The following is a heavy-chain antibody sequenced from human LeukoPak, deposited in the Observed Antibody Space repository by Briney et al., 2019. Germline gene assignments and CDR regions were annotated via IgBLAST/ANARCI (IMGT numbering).Heavy chain of an antibody. V-gene: IGHV1-69*13. D-gene: IGHD2-2*01. CDR2: IIPIFGTA. CDR3: ARGLGAYQLLGGALDY. CDR1: GGTFSSYA. J-gene: IGHJ4*02. Sequence: SVKVSCKASGGTFSSYAISWVRQAPGQGLEWMGGIIPIFGTANYAQKFQGRATITADESTSTAYMELSSLRSEDTAVYYSARGLGAYQLLGGALDYWGQGTLVTVSS.